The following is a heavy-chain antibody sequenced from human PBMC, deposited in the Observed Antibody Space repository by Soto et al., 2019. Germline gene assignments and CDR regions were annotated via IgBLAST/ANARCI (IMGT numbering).Heavy chain of an antibody. J-gene: IGHJ6*02. D-gene: IGHD1-20*01. V-gene: IGHV4-39*01. CDR1: GGSISSSSYY. CDR3: ARHVTGPSYYYYYGMDV. Sequence: KPSETLSLTCTVSGGSISSSSYYWGWIRQPPGKGLEWIGSVFYSGSAYYNPSLKSRVTISVDTSKNQFSLNLSSVTAADTAVFYCARHVTGPSYYYYYGMDVWGQGTPVTVSS. CDR2: VFYSGSA.